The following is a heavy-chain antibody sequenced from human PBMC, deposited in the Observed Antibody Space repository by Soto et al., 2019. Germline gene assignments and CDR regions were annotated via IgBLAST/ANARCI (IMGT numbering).Heavy chain of an antibody. CDR3: ARAGDDCSTTSCYMIDY. CDR1: GYTFTGYY. D-gene: IGHD2-2*02. CDR2: INTNSGGT. V-gene: IGHV1-2*02. Sequence: ASVKVSCKASGYTFTGYYIHWVRQAPGQGLEWMGWINTNSGGTNYAQKFQGRVTITRDTSATTAYMELSSLTSEDTAVYYCARAGDDCSTTSCYMIDYWGQGTLVTVSS. J-gene: IGHJ4*02.